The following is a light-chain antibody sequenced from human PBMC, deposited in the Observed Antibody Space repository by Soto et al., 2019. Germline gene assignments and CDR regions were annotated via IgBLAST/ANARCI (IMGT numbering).Light chain of an antibody. CDR2: DAS. CDR3: QQHSNRLT. CDR1: QSVDSY. Sequence: EIVLTQSPPTLSLSPGERATLSCRASQSVDSYLAWYQQKPGQAPRLLIFDASNRATGIPARFSGSGSGTDFTLTISSLEPEGFAVYYCQQHSNRLTFGGGTKVEIK. J-gene: IGKJ4*01. V-gene: IGKV3-11*01.